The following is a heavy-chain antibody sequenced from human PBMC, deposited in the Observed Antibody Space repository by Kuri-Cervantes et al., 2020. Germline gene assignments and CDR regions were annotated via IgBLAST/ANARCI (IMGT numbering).Heavy chain of an antibody. CDR2: IGTAGDT. J-gene: IGHJ4*02. V-gene: IGHV3-13*01. Sequence: GESLKISCAASGFTFSSYDMHWVRQATGKGLEWVSAIGTAGDTYYPGSVKGRFTISRENAKNSLYLQMISLRAGDTAVYYCAREDCSSTSCYFDYWGQGTLVTVSS. CDR3: AREDCSSTSCYFDY. D-gene: IGHD2-2*01. CDR1: GFTFSSYD.